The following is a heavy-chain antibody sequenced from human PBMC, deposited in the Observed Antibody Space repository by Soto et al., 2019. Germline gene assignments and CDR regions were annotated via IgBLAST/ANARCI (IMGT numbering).Heavy chain of an antibody. CDR3: AKDVSYGGKPPYYFDY. J-gene: IGHJ4*02. CDR1: GFTFSNYA. Sequence: EVQLLESGGGLVQPGGSLRLSCAASGFTFSNYAMSWVRQAPGKGLEWVSAISDSGDSTHYADSVRGRSTISRDNSKNTLYLQMNSLRVEDTAAYYCAKDVSYGGKPPYYFDYWGQGTLVTVSS. CDR2: ISDSGDST. V-gene: IGHV3-23*01. D-gene: IGHD4-17*01.